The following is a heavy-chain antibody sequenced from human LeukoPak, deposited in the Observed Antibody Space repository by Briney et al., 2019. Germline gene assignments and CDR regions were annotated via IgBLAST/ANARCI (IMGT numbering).Heavy chain of an antibody. CDR1: GYTFTGYY. CDR2: ISGYNGNT. V-gene: IGHV1-18*04. D-gene: IGHD5-12*01. CDR3: ARDCGYQCLFDY. Sequence: GASVKVSCKASGYTFTGYYMHWVRQAPGQGLEWMGWISGYNGNTNYAQKSQGRVTMTTDTSTNAAHMELRSLRSDDTAVYYCARDCGYQCLFDYWGQGTLVTVSS. J-gene: IGHJ4*02.